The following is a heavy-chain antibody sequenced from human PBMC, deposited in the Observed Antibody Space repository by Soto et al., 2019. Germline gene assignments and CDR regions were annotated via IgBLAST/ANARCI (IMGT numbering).Heavy chain of an antibody. CDR2: INPILSMS. D-gene: IGHD3-10*01. CDR3: ASSYGSGYRAFDY. Sequence: QVQLVQSGAEVKKPGSSVRVSCKASGDTFTFYSINWVRQAPGLGLEWMGKINPILSMSNYAQRFQGRVTMTADKSTGTAYMELSSLSSEDTAMYYCASSYGSGYRAFDYWGQGALVTVSS. CDR1: GDTFTFYS. J-gene: IGHJ4*02. V-gene: IGHV1-69*02.